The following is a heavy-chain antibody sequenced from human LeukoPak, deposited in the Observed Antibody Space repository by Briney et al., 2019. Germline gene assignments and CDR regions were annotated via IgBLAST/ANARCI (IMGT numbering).Heavy chain of an antibody. V-gene: IGHV3-23*01. CDR2: ISDSGGST. Sequence: GGSLRLCCAASGFTFSNYAMTWVRQAPGKGLEWVSGISDSGGSTYYADSVKGRFTISRDNSKNTLYLQMNSLRAEDTAVYYCAKSLSGGGYYFEYWGQGTLVTVSS. J-gene: IGHJ4*02. CDR3: AKSLSGGGYYFEY. CDR1: GFTFSNYA. D-gene: IGHD3-10*01.